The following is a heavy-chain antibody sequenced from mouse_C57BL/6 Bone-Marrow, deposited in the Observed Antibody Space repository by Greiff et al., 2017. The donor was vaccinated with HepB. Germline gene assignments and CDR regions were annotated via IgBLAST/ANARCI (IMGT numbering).Heavy chain of an antibody. D-gene: IGHD1-1*01. Sequence: EVKLVESGEGLVKPGGSLKLSCAASGFTFSSYAMSWVRQTPEKRLEWVAYISSGGDYIYYADTVKGRFTISRDNARNTLYLQMSSLKSEDTAMYYCTREGVTVYYFDYWGQGTTLTVSS. CDR2: ISSGGDYI. J-gene: IGHJ2*01. CDR3: TREGVTVYYFDY. CDR1: GFTFSSYA. V-gene: IGHV5-9-1*02.